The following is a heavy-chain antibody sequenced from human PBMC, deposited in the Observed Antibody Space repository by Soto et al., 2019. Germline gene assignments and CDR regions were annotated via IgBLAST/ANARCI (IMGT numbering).Heavy chain of an antibody. J-gene: IGHJ4*02. CDR1: GGSISSGGYS. CDR2: MYHSGST. D-gene: IGHD2-2*01. CDR3: ARVPDY. V-gene: IGHV4-30-2*01. Sequence: QLQLQESGSGLVKPSQTLSLTCAVSGGSISSGGYSWSWIRQPPGKGLEWIGYMYHSGSTYYNPSPKRRATISIDRSQNQFSLKLSSVTAEDTAVYYCARVPDYWGQGILVTVSS.